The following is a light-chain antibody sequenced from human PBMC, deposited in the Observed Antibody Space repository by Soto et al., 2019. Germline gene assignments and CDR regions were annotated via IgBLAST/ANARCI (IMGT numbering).Light chain of an antibody. CDR3: SSYRSGGTFV. J-gene: IGLJ1*01. Sequence: QSVGTQPACVSVSPGQSIAISFTGTSSDVGGYNYVSWHHQHPGKAPKVLISVVSNRPSGVSNRFSGSKSGDTASLTISGLQAEDEADYYCSSYRSGGTFVFGSGTKVTVL. CDR2: VVS. CDR1: SSDVGGYNY. V-gene: IGLV2-14*01.